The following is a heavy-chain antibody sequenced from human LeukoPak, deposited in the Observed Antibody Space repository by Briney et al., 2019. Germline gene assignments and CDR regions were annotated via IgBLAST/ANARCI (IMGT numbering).Heavy chain of an antibody. D-gene: IGHD4-23*01. J-gene: IGHJ4*02. Sequence: SETLSLTCTVSGGSISSSSYYWGWIRQPPGKGLEWIGSIYYSGSTYYNPSLKSRVTISVDTSKNQFSLKLSSVTAADTAVYYCARDYGGNSVIDYWGQRTLVTVSP. CDR3: ARDYGGNSVIDY. V-gene: IGHV4-39*01. CDR1: GGSISSSSYY. CDR2: IYYSGST.